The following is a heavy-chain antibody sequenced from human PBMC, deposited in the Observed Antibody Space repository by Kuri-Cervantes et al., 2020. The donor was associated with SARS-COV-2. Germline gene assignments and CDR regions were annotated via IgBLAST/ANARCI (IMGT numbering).Heavy chain of an antibody. CDR3: TFTPYYYDSSCYYYYYGMDV. Sequence: SVKVSCKASGGTFSSYAISWVRQAPGQGLEWMGGNIPIVGTANYAQKFQGRVTITADESTSTAYMVLSSLRSEDTAVYYCTFTPYYYDSSCYYYYYGMDVWGQGTTVTVSS. V-gene: IGHV1-69*13. CDR1: GGTFSSYA. D-gene: IGHD3-22*01. CDR2: NIPIVGTA. J-gene: IGHJ6*02.